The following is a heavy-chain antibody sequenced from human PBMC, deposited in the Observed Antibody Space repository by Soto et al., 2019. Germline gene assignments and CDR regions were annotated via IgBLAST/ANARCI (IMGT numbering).Heavy chain of an antibody. J-gene: IGHJ4*02. CDR3: AIQDSGYDSPFDY. V-gene: IGHV3-23*01. D-gene: IGHD5-12*01. Sequence: GGSLRLSCAASGFNFSSYAMSWVRQAPGKGLEWVSTIRGSGGSPYHAGSVKGRLTISRDNSKNTLYLQMNSLRAEDTAVYYCAIQDSGYDSPFDYWGQGTLVTVSS. CDR1: GFNFSSYA. CDR2: IRGSGGSP.